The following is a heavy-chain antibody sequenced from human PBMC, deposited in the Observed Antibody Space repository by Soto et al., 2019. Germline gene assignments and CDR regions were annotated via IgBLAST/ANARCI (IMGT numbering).Heavy chain of an antibody. D-gene: IGHD3-22*01. CDR3: XRDGLNYYYDSSGYFNY. Sequence: LSCAASGFTFSSYSMNWVRQAPGKGLELVSSISSSSSYIYYADSVKGRFTISRDNAKNSLYLQMNSLRAEDTAVYYCXRDGLNYYYDSSGYFNYWGQGTLVTVSS. V-gene: IGHV3-21*01. CDR2: ISSSSSYI. CDR1: GFTFSSYS. J-gene: IGHJ4*02.